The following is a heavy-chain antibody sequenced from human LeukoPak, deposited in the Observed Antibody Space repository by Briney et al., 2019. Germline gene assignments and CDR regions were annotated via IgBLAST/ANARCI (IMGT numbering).Heavy chain of an antibody. CDR2: IYTSGST. J-gene: IGHJ5*02. CDR1: GGSISSYY. CDR3: ARDNQVTPYNWFDP. Sequence: PSETLSLTCTVSGGSISSYYRSWIRQPAGKGLEWIGRIYTSGSTNYNPSLKSRVTMSVGTSKNQFSLKLSSVTAADTAVYYCARDNQVTPYNWFDPWGQGTLVTVSS. D-gene: IGHD2-21*02. V-gene: IGHV4-4*07.